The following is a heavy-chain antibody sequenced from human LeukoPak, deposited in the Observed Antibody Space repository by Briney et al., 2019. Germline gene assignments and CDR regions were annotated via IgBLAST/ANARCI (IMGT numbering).Heavy chain of an antibody. CDR2: IYSNGNT. J-gene: IGHJ6*03. D-gene: IGHD3-3*02. V-gene: IGHV4-4*07. Sequence: PSETLSLTCTVVSGGAISFYHWSWIRQPAGKGLEWIGRIYSNGNTNYNPSLKSRVTMSLDTSKNQLSLQLISVTAADTAVYYCARQSRAFYYMDVWGQGTTVTVSS. CDR3: ARQSRAFYYMDV. CDR1: GGAISFYH.